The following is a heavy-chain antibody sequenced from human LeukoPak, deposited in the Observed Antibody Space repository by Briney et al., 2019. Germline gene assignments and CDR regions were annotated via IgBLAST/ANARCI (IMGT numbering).Heavy chain of an antibody. J-gene: IGHJ4*02. V-gene: IGHV3-48*03. D-gene: IGHD6-6*01. CDR3: AAYITSSGAIDY. Sequence: GGSLRLSCAASGFTFSRYEMNWVRQAPGKGLEWVSYISSGGSTIYYADSVKGRFTISRDNAQNSMYLQMNSLRAEDTAVYYCAAYITSSGAIDYWGQGTLVTVSS. CDR2: ISSGGSTI. CDR1: GFTFSRYE.